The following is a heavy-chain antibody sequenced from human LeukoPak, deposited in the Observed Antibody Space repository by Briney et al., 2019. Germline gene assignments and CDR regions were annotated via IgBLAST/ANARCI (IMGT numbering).Heavy chain of an antibody. V-gene: IGHV3-9*03. Sequence: GRSLRLSCAASGFTFDDYAMHWVRQAPGKGLEWASGISWNSGSIGYADSVKGRFTISRDNAKNSLYLQMNSLRAEDMALYYCAKDVGLYYDSSGLDYWGQGTLVTVSS. D-gene: IGHD3-22*01. CDR2: ISWNSGSI. CDR1: GFTFDDYA. J-gene: IGHJ4*02. CDR3: AKDVGLYYDSSGLDY.